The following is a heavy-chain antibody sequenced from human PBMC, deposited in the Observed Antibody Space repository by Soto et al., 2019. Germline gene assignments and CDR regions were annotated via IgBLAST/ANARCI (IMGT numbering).Heavy chain of an antibody. D-gene: IGHD6-13*01. CDR1: GGSISSGGYS. V-gene: IGHV4-30-2*03. J-gene: IGHJ6*02. Sequence: PSETLSLTCAVSGGSISSGGYSWSWIRQPPGKGLEWIGYMYHSGSTYYNPSLKSRVTISVDTSKNQFSLKLSSVTAADTAVYYCARQVVRRVIAAARMDVWGQGTTVTVSS. CDR3: ARQVVRRVIAAARMDV. CDR2: MYHSGST.